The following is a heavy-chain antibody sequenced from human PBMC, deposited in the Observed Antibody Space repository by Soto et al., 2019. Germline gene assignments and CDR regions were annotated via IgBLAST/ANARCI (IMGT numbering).Heavy chain of an antibody. CDR3: AHRPRGFTYVFDY. CDR2: LYWDDDE. CDR1: GFSLSTRGVG. D-gene: IGHD3-16*01. J-gene: IGHJ4*02. Sequence: QITLNESGPTLVKPTQTLTLTCTFSGFSLSTRGVGVGWIRQPPGKALEWLALLYWDDDERYSPSLISRLSITKDTSKDQVFLTMTNVDPVDTATYYCAHRPRGFTYVFDYWGQGTLVTVSS. V-gene: IGHV2-5*02.